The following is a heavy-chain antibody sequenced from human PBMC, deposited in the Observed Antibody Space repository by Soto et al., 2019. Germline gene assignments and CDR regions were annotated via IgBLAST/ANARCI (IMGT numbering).Heavy chain of an antibody. D-gene: IGHD4-17*01. Sequence: QVQLQESGPGLVKPSQTLSLTCAISGDSVSSNSAAWNWIRLSPSRGLEWLARTYYRSRWYNDYAVSVRSRITVNPDTSKNQFSLQLPSLTPEDTAVYYCAGTTSHQWYYMDVWGKGTTVTVSS. V-gene: IGHV6-1*01. CDR2: TYYRSRWYN. CDR1: GDSVSSNSAA. CDR3: AGTTSHQWYYMDV. J-gene: IGHJ6*03.